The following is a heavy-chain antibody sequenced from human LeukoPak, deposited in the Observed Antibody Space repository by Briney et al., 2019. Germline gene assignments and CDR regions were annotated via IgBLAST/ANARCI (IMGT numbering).Heavy chain of an antibody. CDR1: GFTFSSYW. J-gene: IGHJ5*02. V-gene: IGHV3-7*01. CDR2: VKQDGSDR. D-gene: IGHD3-3*01. CDR3: ARDNTIFGVAHINH. Sequence: GGSLRLSCAASGFTFSSYWMSWVRQAPGKGPEWVANVKQDGSDRYYVDSVKGRFTISRDNAKNSLYLQMNSLRAEDTAVYYCARDNTIFGVAHINHWGQGTLVTVSS.